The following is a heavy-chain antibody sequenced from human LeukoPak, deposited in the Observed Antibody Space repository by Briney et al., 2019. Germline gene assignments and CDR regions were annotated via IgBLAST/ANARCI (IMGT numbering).Heavy chain of an antibody. D-gene: IGHD3-22*01. CDR3: AKEGGVPGDYYDSSGYYTPFDY. Sequence: PGRSLRLSCAASGFTFSSYAMHWVRQAPGKGLEWVSAISGSGGSTYYADSVKGRFTISRDNSKNTLYLQMNSLRAEDTAVYYCAKEGGVPGDYYDSSGYYTPFDYWGQGTLVTVSS. CDR1: GFTFSSYA. J-gene: IGHJ4*02. CDR2: ISGSGGST. V-gene: IGHV3-23*01.